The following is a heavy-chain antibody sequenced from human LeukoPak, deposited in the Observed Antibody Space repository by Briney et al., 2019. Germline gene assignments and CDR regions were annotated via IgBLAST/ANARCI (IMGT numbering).Heavy chain of an antibody. J-gene: IGHJ6*03. V-gene: IGHV3-23*01. Sequence: GGSLRLSCAASGFTFGSYAMSWVRQAPGKGLEWVSAISGSGGSTYYADSVKGRFTISRDNSKNTLYLQMNSLRAEDTAVYYCAKDGSITIFGVVHYYYYMDVWGKGTTVTVSS. D-gene: IGHD3-3*01. CDR1: GFTFGSYA. CDR2: ISGSGGST. CDR3: AKDGSITIFGVVHYYYYMDV.